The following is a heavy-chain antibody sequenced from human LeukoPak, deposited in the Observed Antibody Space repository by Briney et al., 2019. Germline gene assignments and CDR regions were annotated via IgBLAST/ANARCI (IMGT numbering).Heavy chain of an antibody. CDR1: GGSISSGDYY. V-gene: IGHV4-30-4*01. J-gene: IGHJ4*02. Sequence: SETLSLTCTVSGGSISSGDYYWSWIRQPPGKGLEWIGYIYYSGSTYYNPSLKSRVTISVDTSKNQFSLKLSSVTAADTAVYYCARGRAPRKVVPAAFDYWGQGTLVTVSS. D-gene: IGHD2-2*01. CDR3: ARGRAPRKVVPAAFDY. CDR2: IYYSGST.